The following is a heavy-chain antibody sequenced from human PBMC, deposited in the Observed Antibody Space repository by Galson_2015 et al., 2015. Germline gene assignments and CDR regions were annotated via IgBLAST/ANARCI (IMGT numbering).Heavy chain of an antibody. V-gene: IGHV3-64D*08. CDR3: VKVSVGTAVAGFWARGFDY. J-gene: IGHJ4*02. D-gene: IGHD6-19*01. CDR1: GFTFSSYA. Sequence: SLRLSCAASGFTFSSYAMHWVRQAPGKGLEYVSAISSNGGSTYYADSVKGRFTISRDNSKNTLYLQMSSLRAEDTAVYYCVKVSVGTAVAGFWARGFDYWGQGTLVTVSS. CDR2: ISSNGGST.